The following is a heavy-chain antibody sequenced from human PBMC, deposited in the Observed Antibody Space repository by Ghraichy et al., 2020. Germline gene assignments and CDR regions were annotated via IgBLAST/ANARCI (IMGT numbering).Heavy chain of an antibody. V-gene: IGHV3-15*01. CDR1: GFTFTKVW. J-gene: IGHJ4*02. D-gene: IGHD5-18*01. CDR2: IRSNADGGTA. CDR3: NTYIGYTYEGGFHY. Sequence: GESLNISCVASGFTFTKVWMSWVRQAPGKGLEWVGRIRSNADGGTADYAAFVKGRFTISRDDSKNTLYLQINSLKSEDTAVYYCNTYIGYTYEGGFHYWGQGTLVTVSS.